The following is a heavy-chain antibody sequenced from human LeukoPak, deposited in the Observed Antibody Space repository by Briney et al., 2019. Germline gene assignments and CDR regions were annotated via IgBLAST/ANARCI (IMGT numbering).Heavy chain of an antibody. J-gene: IGHJ5*02. CDR1: GGSFSGYY. V-gene: IGHV4-34*01. D-gene: IGHD3-10*01. CDR3: ARSRVGERTYYYGSGVS. Sequence: SETLSLTCAVYGGSFSGYYWTWIRQPPGKGLEWIGEINHGGSTNYNSSLKSRVTISVDTSKNQFSLKLTSVTAADTAVYYCARSRVGERTYYYGSGVSWGQGTLVTVSS. CDR2: INHGGST.